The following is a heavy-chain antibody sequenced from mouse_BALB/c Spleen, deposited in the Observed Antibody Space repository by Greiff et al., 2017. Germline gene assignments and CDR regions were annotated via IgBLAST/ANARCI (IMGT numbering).Heavy chain of an antibody. V-gene: IGHV5-6*02. CDR3: ARHWGTTSPYWYFDV. CDR1: GFTFSSYG. Sequence: EVKLVESGGDLVKPGGSLKLSCAASGFTFSSYGMSWVRQTPDKRLEWVATISSGGSYTYYPDSVKGRFTISRDNAKNTLYLQMSSLKSEDTAMYYCARHWGTTSPYWYFDVWGAGTTVTVSS. J-gene: IGHJ1*01. CDR2: ISSGGSYT. D-gene: IGHD1-1*01.